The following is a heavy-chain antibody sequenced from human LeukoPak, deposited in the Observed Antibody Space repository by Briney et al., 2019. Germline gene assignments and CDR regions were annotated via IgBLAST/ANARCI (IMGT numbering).Heavy chain of an antibody. Sequence: GGSLRLSCAASGFTFSSYEMNWVRQAPGKGLEWVSYISSSGSTIYYADSVKGRFTISRDNAKNTVSLQMNSLRAEDTGVYYCARAPSEIGGYYPEYFRHWGQGTLVTVAS. CDR3: ARAPSEIGGYYPEYFRH. D-gene: IGHD3-22*01. CDR2: ISSSGSTI. V-gene: IGHV3-48*03. J-gene: IGHJ1*01. CDR1: GFTFSSYE.